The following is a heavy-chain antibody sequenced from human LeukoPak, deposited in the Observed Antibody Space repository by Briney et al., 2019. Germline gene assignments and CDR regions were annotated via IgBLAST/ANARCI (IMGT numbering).Heavy chain of an antibody. V-gene: IGHV3-48*01. D-gene: IGHD6-13*01. J-gene: IGHJ2*01. CDR2: ISSSSTTI. Sequence: GGSLRLSCTAAGFTFDDYGMSWVRQIPGKGLEWISYISSSSTTIYYADSVKGRFTISRDDAKNSLYLQMNSLRAEDTAVYYCARVRKLVGWYFDLWGRGTLVTVSS. CDR3: ARVRKLVGWYFDL. CDR1: GFTFDDYG.